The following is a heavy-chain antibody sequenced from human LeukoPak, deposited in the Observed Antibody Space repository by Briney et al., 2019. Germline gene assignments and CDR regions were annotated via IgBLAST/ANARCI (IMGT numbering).Heavy chain of an antibody. Sequence: ASVKVSCKASGYPFTGYYMHWVRQAPGQGLEWMGWINPNSGGTNYAQKFQGRVTMTRDTSISTAYMELSRLRSDDTAVYYCARDPTGSLYFDYWGQGTLVTVSS. CDR2: INPNSGGT. CDR1: GYPFTGYY. CDR3: ARDPTGSLYFDY. J-gene: IGHJ4*02. V-gene: IGHV1-2*02.